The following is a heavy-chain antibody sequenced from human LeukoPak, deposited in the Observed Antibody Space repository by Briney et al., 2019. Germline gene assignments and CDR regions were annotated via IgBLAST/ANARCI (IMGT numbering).Heavy chain of an antibody. V-gene: IGHV1-24*01. CDR1: GYTLTELS. J-gene: IGHJ3*02. CDR2: FDPEDGET. CDR3: ARTWNDEAFDI. D-gene: IGHD1-1*01. Sequence: ASVKVSCKVSGYTLTELSMHWVRQAPGKGLEWMGGFDPEDGETIYAQKFQGRVTMTEDTSTSTAYMELRSLRSDDTAVYYCARTWNDEAFDIWGQGTMVTVSS.